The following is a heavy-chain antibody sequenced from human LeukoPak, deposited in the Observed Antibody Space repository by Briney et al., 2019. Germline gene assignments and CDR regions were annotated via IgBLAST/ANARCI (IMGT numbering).Heavy chain of an antibody. J-gene: IGHJ6*03. CDR2: IYSGGST. CDR3: ARVPLYMDV. CDR1: GFTVSSNY. V-gene: IGHV3-53*01. Sequence: GGSLRLSCAASGFTVSSNYMSWVRQAPGKGLEWVSVIYSGGSTYYADSVKGRFTISRDNAKNSLYLQMNSLRAADTAVYYCARVPLYMDVWGKGTTVTVSS.